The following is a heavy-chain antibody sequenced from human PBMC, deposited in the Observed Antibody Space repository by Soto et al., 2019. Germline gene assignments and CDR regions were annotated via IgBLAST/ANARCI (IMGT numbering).Heavy chain of an antibody. J-gene: IGHJ6*02. V-gene: IGHV3-74*01. CDR1: GFTFSSYW. Sequence: GGSLRLSCAASGFTFSSYWMHWVRQAPGKGLVWVSRINSDGSSTSYADSVKGRFTISRDNAKNTLYLQMNSLRAEDTAGYYCARVSESQGWFGEYYGMDVWGQGTTVTVSS. CDR3: ARVSESQGWFGEYYGMDV. CDR2: INSDGSST. D-gene: IGHD3-10*01.